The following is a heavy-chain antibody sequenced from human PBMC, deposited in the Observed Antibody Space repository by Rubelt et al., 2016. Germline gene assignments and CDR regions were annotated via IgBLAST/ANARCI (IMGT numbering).Heavy chain of an antibody. J-gene: IGHJ5*02. D-gene: IGHD6-6*01. V-gene: IGHV4-30-2*04. CDR2: GST. CDR3: ARHLGSSSSSWFDP. Sequence: GSTYYNPSLKSRVTISVDTSKNQFSLKLSSVTAADTAVYYCARHLGSSSSSWFDPWGQGTLVTVSS.